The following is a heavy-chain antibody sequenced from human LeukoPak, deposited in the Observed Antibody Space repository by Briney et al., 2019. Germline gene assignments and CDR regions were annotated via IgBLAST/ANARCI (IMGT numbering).Heavy chain of an antibody. CDR3: ARDREHSSPSCDI. Sequence: GGSLRLSCAASGFTFSDYYMSWIRQAPGKGLEWVSYISSSGSTIYYADSVKGRFTISRDNAKNSLYLQMNSLRAEDTAVYYCARDREHSSPSCDIWGQGTMVTVSS. D-gene: IGHD6-13*01. CDR2: ISSSGSTI. CDR1: GFTFSDYY. J-gene: IGHJ3*02. V-gene: IGHV3-11*01.